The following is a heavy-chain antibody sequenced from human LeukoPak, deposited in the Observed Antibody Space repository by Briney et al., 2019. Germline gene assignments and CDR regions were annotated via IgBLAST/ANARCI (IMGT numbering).Heavy chain of an antibody. CDR1: GGSLNVYY. CDR3: AKDYYDSSGYYHGAFDI. J-gene: IGHJ3*02. V-gene: IGHV4-4*07. D-gene: IGHD3-22*01. Sequence: SETLSLTCTVSGGSLNVYYWSWIRQPAGKGLEWIGRIYSSGATTYNPSLRTRVTMSLDTSKNQFSLKLRSVTAADTAVYYCAKDYYDSSGYYHGAFDIWGQGTMVTVSS. CDR2: IYSSGAT.